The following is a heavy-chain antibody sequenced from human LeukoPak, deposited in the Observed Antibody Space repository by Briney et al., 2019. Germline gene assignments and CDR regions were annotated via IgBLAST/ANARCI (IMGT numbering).Heavy chain of an antibody. CDR3: AKDFQGIVGATQIDF. CDR1: GFTFSSYG. D-gene: IGHD1-26*01. J-gene: IGHJ4*02. V-gene: IGHV3-43*01. Sequence: GGSLRLSCAASGFTFSSYGMHWVRRAPEKGLEWVSLISWNSDYTSYAESVKGRFTISRDNSKNSLYLQMNSLRTEDTAFYYCAKDFQGIVGATQIDFWGQGTLVTVSS. CDR2: ISWNSDYT.